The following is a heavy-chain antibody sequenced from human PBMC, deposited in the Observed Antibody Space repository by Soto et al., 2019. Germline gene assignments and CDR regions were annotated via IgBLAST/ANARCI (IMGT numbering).Heavy chain of an antibody. CDR3: ARDTPCSSTSCYTTGFDY. Sequence: ASVKVSCKASGYTFTSYGISWVRQAPGQGLEWMGWISAYNGNTNYAQKLQGRVAMTTDTSTSTAYMELRSLRSDDTAVYYCARDTPCSSTSCYTTGFDYWGQGTLVTGLL. J-gene: IGHJ4*02. CDR2: ISAYNGNT. D-gene: IGHD2-2*02. V-gene: IGHV1-18*04. CDR1: GYTFTSYG.